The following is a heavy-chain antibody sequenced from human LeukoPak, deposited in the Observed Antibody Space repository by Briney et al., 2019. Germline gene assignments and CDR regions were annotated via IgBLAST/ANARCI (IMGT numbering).Heavy chain of an antibody. CDR2: ISSSGQTT. D-gene: IGHD4-23*01. V-gene: IGHV3-11*04. Sequence: GGSLRLSCVASGFTFSGFYMNWIRQAPGKGLEWLSYISSSGQTTYYADSVKGRFTISRDNAENSVYLQMNSLTAEDTAVYYCARDFQGYGGNSPFVYWGQGTLVTVSS. CDR3: ARDFQGYGGNSPFVY. J-gene: IGHJ4*02. CDR1: GFTFSGFY.